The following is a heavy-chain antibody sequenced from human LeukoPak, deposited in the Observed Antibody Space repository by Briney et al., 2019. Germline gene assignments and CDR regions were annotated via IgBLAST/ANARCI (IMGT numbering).Heavy chain of an antibody. D-gene: IGHD2-2*01. J-gene: IGHJ6*02. Sequence: SETLSLTCTVSGGSISSGGYYWSWIRQHPGKGLEWIGYIYYSGSTNYNPSLKSRVTMSVDTSKNQFSLKLSSVTAADTAVYYCARDSRGCSSTSCYSYGMDVWGQGTTVTVSS. V-gene: IGHV4-31*03. CDR2: IYYSGST. CDR1: GGSISSGGYY. CDR3: ARDSRGCSSTSCYSYGMDV.